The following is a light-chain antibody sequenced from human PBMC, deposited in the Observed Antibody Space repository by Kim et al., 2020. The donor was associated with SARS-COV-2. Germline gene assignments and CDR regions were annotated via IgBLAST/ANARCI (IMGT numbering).Light chain of an antibody. Sequence: DIVMTQSPDSLAVSLGERATINCKSSQSVLYSSNNKNYLAWYQQKPGQPPKLLIYWASTRESGVPDRFSGSGSGTDFTLTISSLQAEDAAVYYCQQYYSTPLTFGGGTKLEI. CDR2: WAS. J-gene: IGKJ4*01. CDR3: QQYYSTPLT. CDR1: QSVLYSSNNKNY. V-gene: IGKV4-1*01.